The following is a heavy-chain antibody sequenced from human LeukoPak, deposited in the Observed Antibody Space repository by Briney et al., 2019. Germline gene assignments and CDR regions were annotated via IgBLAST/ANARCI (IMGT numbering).Heavy chain of an antibody. V-gene: IGHV3-30*18. CDR1: GFTFSSYG. CDR3: ANHVLGSSWYYHYYMDV. J-gene: IGHJ6*03. Sequence: GGSLRLSCAASGFTFSSYGMHWVRQAPGKGLEWVAVISYDGSNKYYADSVKGRFTISRDNSKNTLYLQMNSLRAEDTAVYYCANHVLGSSWYYHYYMDVWGKGTTVTVSS. D-gene: IGHD6-13*01. CDR2: ISYDGSNK.